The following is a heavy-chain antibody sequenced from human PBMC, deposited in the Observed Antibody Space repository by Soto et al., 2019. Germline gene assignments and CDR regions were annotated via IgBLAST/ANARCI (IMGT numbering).Heavy chain of an antibody. Sequence: PGGSLRLSCAASGFTFSSYAMSWVRQAPGKGLGWVSAISGSGGSTYYADSVKGRFTISRDNSKNTLYLQMNSLRAEDTAVYYCAKGTIALVLRFYYYGMDVWGQGTTVTVSS. CDR2: ISGSGGST. J-gene: IGHJ6*02. D-gene: IGHD2-21*01. CDR3: AKGTIALVLRFYYYGMDV. CDR1: GFTFSSYA. V-gene: IGHV3-23*01.